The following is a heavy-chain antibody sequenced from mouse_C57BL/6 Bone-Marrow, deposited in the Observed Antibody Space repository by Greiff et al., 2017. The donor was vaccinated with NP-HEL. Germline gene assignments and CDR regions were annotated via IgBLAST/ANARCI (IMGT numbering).Heavy chain of an antibody. CDR2: IHPNSGST. CDR3: ARVGDGRFDD. J-gene: IGHJ3*01. D-gene: IGHD2-3*01. V-gene: IGHV1-64*01. Sequence: VQLQQPGAELVKPGASVKLSCKASGYTFTSYWMHWVKQRPGQGLEWIGMIHPNSGSTNYNEKFKSKATLTVDKSSSTAYMQLSGLTSEDSAVYYCARVGDGRFDDWGQGTLVTVSA. CDR1: GYTFTSYW.